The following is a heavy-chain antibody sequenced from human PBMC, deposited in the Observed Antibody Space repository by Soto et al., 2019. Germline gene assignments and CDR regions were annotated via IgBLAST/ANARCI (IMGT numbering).Heavy chain of an antibody. CDR2: INPNSGGT. CDR1: GYTFTGYY. J-gene: IGHJ5*02. D-gene: IGHD2-15*01. CDR3: ARRTPHRYWFDP. V-gene: IGHV1-2*02. Sequence: ASVKVSCKASGYTFTGYYMHWVRQAPGQGLEWMGWINPNSGGTNYAQKFQGRVTMTRGTSISTAYMELSRLRSDDTAVYYCARRTPHRYWFDPWGQGTLVTVSS.